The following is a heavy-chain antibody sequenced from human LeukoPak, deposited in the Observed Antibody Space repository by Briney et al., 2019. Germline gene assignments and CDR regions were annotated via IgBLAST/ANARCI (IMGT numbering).Heavy chain of an antibody. J-gene: IGHJ4*02. V-gene: IGHV3-30*02. Sequence: AGGSLRHSCAASGFTFRTYGTHWVRQAPAKGLEWVAFIRYDGSNKYYADSVKGRFTISRDNSKNTLYLQMNSLRAEDTAVYYCAKDEEWLSRPFDYWGQGTLVTVSS. CDR2: IRYDGSNK. CDR1: GFTFRTYG. D-gene: IGHD3-3*01. CDR3: AKDEEWLSRPFDY.